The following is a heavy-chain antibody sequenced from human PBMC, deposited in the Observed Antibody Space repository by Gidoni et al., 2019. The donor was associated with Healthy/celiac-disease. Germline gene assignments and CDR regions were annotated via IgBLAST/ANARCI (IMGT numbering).Heavy chain of an antibody. Sequence: QVQLVESGGGVVQTGRSRRLSCAASGFTFSSYAMHWVRQAPGKGLELVAVISYDGSNKYYADSVKGRFTISRDNSKNTLYLQMNSLRAEDTAVYYCARGGSYSSSWFTEGYYYMDVWGKGTTVTVSS. J-gene: IGHJ6*03. CDR3: ARGGSYSSSWFTEGYYYMDV. CDR2: ISYDGSNK. V-gene: IGHV3-30-3*01. D-gene: IGHD6-13*01. CDR1: GFTFSSYA.